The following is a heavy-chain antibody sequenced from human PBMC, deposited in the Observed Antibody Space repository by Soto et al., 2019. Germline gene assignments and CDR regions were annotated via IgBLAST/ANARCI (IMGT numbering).Heavy chain of an antibody. CDR2: ISNDENIK. CDR1: GFTFSNFG. CDR3: ARGLRSVLDY. D-gene: IGHD6-6*01. Sequence: QVQLVESGGGVVQPGGSLRLSCVASGFTFSNFGMHWVRQAPGKGLEWVAVISNDENIKQYADSVRGRFAISRGNSKNTLYLQMTRLRAEDTAIYYCARGLRSVLDYWGQGTLVTLSS. J-gene: IGHJ4*02. V-gene: IGHV3-33*01.